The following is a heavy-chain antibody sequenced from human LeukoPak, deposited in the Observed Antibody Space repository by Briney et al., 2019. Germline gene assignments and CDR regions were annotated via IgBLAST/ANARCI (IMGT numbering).Heavy chain of an antibody. CDR3: ARDPNPAVFGVAPDAFDI. Sequence: ASVKVSCKASGYTFTSYGISWVRQAPGQGLEWMGWISAYNGNTNYAQKLQGRVTMTTDTSTSTAYMELSSLRSEDTAVYYCARDPNPAVFGVAPDAFDIWGQGTMVTVSS. J-gene: IGHJ3*02. D-gene: IGHD3-16*01. CDR1: GYTFTSYG. V-gene: IGHV1-18*01. CDR2: ISAYNGNT.